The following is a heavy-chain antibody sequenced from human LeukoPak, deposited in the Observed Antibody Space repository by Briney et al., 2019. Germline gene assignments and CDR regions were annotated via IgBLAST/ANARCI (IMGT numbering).Heavy chain of an antibody. Sequence: SETLSLTCAVYGGSFSGYYWSWIRQPPGKGLEWIGEINHSGSTNHNPSLKSRVTISVDTSKNQFSLKLSSVTAADTAVYYCASEDYGGNSGYWGQGTLVTVSS. V-gene: IGHV4-34*01. D-gene: IGHD4-23*01. J-gene: IGHJ4*02. CDR2: INHSGST. CDR3: ASEDYGGNSGY. CDR1: GGSFSGYY.